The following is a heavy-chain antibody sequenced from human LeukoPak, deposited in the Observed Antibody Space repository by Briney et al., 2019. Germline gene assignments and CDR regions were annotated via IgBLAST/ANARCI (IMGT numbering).Heavy chain of an antibody. Sequence: GGSLRLSCAASGLTFDDYGMSWVRQAPGKGLEWVSGINWNGGSTGYADSVKGRFTISRDNAKNSLYLHMNSLRAEDTALYYCASETPSAGAFDIWGQGTMVTVSS. D-gene: IGHD6-19*01. J-gene: IGHJ3*02. V-gene: IGHV3-20*04. CDR3: ASETPSAGAFDI. CDR1: GLTFDDYG. CDR2: INWNGGST.